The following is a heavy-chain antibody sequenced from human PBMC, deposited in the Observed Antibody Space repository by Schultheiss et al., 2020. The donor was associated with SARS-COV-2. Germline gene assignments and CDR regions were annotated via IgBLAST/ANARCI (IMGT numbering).Heavy chain of an antibody. CDR1: GGSISSYY. J-gene: IGHJ3*02. CDR3: ARDGEGGPGI. CDR2: IYYSGST. V-gene: IGHV4-59*01. Sequence: SQTLSLTCTVSGGSISSYYWSWIRQPPGKGLEWIGYIYYSGSTNYNPSLKSRVTISVDTSKNQFSLKLSSVTAADTAVYYCARDGEGGPGIWGQGTMVTVSS. D-gene: IGHD3-10*01.